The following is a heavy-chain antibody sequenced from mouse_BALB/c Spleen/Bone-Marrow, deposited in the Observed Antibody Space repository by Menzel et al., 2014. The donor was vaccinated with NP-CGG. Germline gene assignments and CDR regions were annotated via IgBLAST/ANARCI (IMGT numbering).Heavy chain of an antibody. V-gene: IGHV7-3*02. CDR1: GFTFTDYY. D-gene: IGHD1-1*01. Sequence: EVKLVESGGGLVQPGGSLRLSCATPGFTFTDYYMNWVRQPPGKALEWLAFIRNKAYGYTTEYSASVKGRFTISRDNSQNVLYLQMNTLRAEDSATYYCARDMGGLLFDSWGQGTTLAVSS. CDR3: ARDMGGLLFDS. CDR2: IRNKAYGYTT. J-gene: IGHJ2*01.